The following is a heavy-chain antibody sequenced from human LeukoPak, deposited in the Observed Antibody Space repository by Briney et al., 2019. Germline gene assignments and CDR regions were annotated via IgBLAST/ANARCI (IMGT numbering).Heavy chain of an antibody. D-gene: IGHD6-19*01. V-gene: IGHV3-30*04. CDR1: GFTFSSYA. CDR3: ARDHGVRQWLVWDPGYYYYGMDV. J-gene: IGHJ6*02. CDR2: ISYDGSNK. Sequence: PGGSLRLSCAASGFTFSSYAMHWVRQAPGKGLEWVAVISYDGSNKYYADSVKGRFTISRDNSKNTLYLQMNSLRAEDTAVYYCARDHGVRQWLVWDPGYYYYGMDVWGQGTTVTVSS.